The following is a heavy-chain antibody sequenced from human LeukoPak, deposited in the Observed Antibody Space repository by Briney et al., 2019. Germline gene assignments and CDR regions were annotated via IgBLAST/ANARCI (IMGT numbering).Heavy chain of an antibody. CDR3: AKDGVVGARRNYMDV. D-gene: IGHD1-26*01. V-gene: IGHV3-23*01. CDR1: GFTFGSYA. Sequence: PGGSLRLSCAASGFTFGSYAMNWVRQAPGKGLEWVSGITGSGGNTHYADSVKGWFTVSRDNSKNTLYLQMNSLRAEDTAVYYCAKDGVVGARRNYMDVWGKGTTVTVSS. J-gene: IGHJ6*03. CDR2: ITGSGGNT.